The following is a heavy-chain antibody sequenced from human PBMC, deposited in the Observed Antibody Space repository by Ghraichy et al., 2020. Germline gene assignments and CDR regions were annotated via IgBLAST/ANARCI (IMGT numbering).Heavy chain of an antibody. V-gene: IGHV3-30-3*01. Sequence: GGSLRLSCAASGFSFSNYVVHWVRQAPGKGLEWVAVTSSDGVSKYYADSVKGRVTISRDNSKNTLYLQMNSLRAEDTAIYYCAREAYYDRRGPPTFYFDFWGQGTLVTVSS. CDR1: GFSFSNYV. D-gene: IGHD3-22*01. J-gene: IGHJ4*02. CDR3: AREAYYDRRGPPTFYFDF. CDR2: TSSDGVSK.